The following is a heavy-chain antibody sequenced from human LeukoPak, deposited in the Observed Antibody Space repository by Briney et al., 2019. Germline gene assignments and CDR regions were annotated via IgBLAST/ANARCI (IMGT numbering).Heavy chain of an antibody. CDR3: ARDLIAPGYCSSTSCYYGMDV. V-gene: IGHV3-66*01. Sequence: HPGGSLRLSCAASGFTVRRNYLSWVRQAPGKGLECVSVIYSGGDTYYADSVKGRFTISRDNSKNTLYLQMNSLRAEDTAVYYCARDLIAPGYCSSTSCYYGMDVWGQGTTVTVSS. CDR2: IYSGGDT. D-gene: IGHD2-2*01. CDR1: GFTVRRNY. J-gene: IGHJ6*02.